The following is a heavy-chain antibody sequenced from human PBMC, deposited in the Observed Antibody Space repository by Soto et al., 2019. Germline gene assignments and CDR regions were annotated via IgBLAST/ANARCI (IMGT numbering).Heavy chain of an antibody. CDR2: IRAYNGYT. V-gene: IGHV1-18*04. J-gene: IGHJ4*02. CDR1: GYTFTSYG. CDR3: ARDKYSGYLSGFDY. Sequence: ASVKVSCKASGYTFTSYGISWVRQAPGQGLEWMGWIRAYNGYTNYAQKFQGRVTVTTDTSTSTAYMELSRLRSDDTAVYYCARDKYSGYLSGFDYWGQGTLVTVSS. D-gene: IGHD5-12*01.